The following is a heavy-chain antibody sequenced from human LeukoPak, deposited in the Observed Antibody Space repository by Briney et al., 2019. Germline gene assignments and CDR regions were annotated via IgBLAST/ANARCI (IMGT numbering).Heavy chain of an antibody. CDR1: GFTFSSYW. CDR2: IKQDGSEK. J-gene: IGHJ4*02. CDR3: ARSPSTIFGVVISSEGYFDY. Sequence: GSLRLSCAASGFTFSSYWMSWVRQAPGKGLEWVADIKQDGSEKYYVDSVKGRFTISRDNAKNSLYLQMNSLRAEDTAVYYCARSPSTIFGVVISSEGYFDYWGQGTLVTVSS. D-gene: IGHD3-3*01. V-gene: IGHV3-7*01.